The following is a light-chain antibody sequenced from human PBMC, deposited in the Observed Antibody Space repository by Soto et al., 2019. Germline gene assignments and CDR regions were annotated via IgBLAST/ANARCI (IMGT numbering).Light chain of an antibody. CDR1: QSVSSTY. V-gene: IGKV3-20*01. CDR3: QQYGSSRWT. Sequence: EIVLTQSPDTLSLFPGERATLSCRANQSVSSTYLAWYQQKPGQAPRPLISAASSRATGTPDRFSGSGSGTDFTLTISRLEPEDFAVYYCQQYGSSRWTFGQGTKVEIK. J-gene: IGKJ1*01. CDR2: AAS.